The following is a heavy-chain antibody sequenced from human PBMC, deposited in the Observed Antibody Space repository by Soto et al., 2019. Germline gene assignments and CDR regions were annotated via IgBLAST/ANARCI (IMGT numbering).Heavy chain of an antibody. Sequence: PGESLKISCKGSGYSFTSYWISWVRQMPGKGLEWMGRIDPSDSYTNYSPSFQGHVTISADKSISTAYLQWSSLKASDTAMYYCARHDHSLRKHDVDAFDIWGQGTMVTVSS. D-gene: IGHD4-4*01. J-gene: IGHJ3*02. CDR2: IDPSDSYT. CDR1: GYSFTSYW. CDR3: ARHDHSLRKHDVDAFDI. V-gene: IGHV5-10-1*01.